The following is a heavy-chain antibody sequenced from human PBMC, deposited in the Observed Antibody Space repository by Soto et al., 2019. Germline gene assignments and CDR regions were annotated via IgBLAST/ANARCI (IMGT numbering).Heavy chain of an antibody. J-gene: IGHJ4*02. CDR1: GFTFDNYA. Sequence: GGSLRLSCTVSGFTFDNYAMHWVRQVPGKGLVWVARINSDGGSTSYADSVKGRFAISRDNAKSTLYLQMNSLRAEDTSVHYCARSSSTSCFLWGQGTLVTVSS. CDR3: ARSSSTSCFL. V-gene: IGHV3-74*01. D-gene: IGHD2-2*01. CDR2: INSDGGST.